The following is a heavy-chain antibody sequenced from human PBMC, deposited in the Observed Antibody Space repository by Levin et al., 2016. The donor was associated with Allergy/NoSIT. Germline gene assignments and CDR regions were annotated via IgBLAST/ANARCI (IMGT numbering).Heavy chain of an antibody. CDR2: SRNKANSYTT. D-gene: IGHD4-17*01. J-gene: IGHJ4*02. Sequence: GGSLRLSCAASGFTFSAYWMAWVRQAPGKGLEWVGRSRNKANSYTTDYAASVKGRFTISRDDSKDSLYLQMNSLRAEDTAVYYCARVSSGYGDAGYYFDYWGQGTLVTVSS. CDR1: GFTFSAYW. V-gene: IGHV3-72*01. CDR3: ARVSSGYGDAGYYFDY.